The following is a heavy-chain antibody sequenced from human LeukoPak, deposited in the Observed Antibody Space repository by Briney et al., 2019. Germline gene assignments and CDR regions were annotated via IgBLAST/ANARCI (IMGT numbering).Heavy chain of an antibody. CDR3: AREEDYGMDV. V-gene: IGHV3-30-3*01. J-gene: IGHJ6*02. CDR2: ISYDGSNK. CDR1: RFTFSSYA. Sequence: PGGSLRLSCGASRFTFSSYAMHWVRQAPGKGLEWVAVISYDGSNKYYADSVKGRFTISRDNSKNTLYLQMNSLRAEDTAVYYCAREEDYGMDVWGQGTTVTVSS.